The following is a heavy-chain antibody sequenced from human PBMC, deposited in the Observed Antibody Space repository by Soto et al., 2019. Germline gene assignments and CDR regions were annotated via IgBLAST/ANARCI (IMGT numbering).Heavy chain of an antibody. Sequence: ASVKVSCKASGYTFTSYYMHWVRQAPGQGLEWMGIINPSGGSTSYAQKFQGRVTMTRDMSTSTVHMELSSLRSEDTAVYYCARDGRDTAMVTDYLYGMDVWGQGTTVTVSS. CDR2: INPSGGST. D-gene: IGHD5-18*01. CDR1: GYTFTSYY. J-gene: IGHJ6*02. CDR3: ARDGRDTAMVTDYLYGMDV. V-gene: IGHV1-46*01.